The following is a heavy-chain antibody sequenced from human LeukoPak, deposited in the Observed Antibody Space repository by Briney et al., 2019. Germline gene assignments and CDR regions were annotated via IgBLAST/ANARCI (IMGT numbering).Heavy chain of an antibody. V-gene: IGHV3-53*01. CDR2: IYSGGST. CDR1: GFTFSSYS. CDR3: ARVYQSYSGYVDY. Sequence: PGGSLRLSCAASGFTFSSYSMNWVRQAPGQGLEWVSVIYSGGSTYYADSVKGRFTISRDNSKNTLYLQMNSLRAEDTAVYYCARVYQSYSGYVDYWGQGTLVTVSS. D-gene: IGHD3-10*01. J-gene: IGHJ4*02.